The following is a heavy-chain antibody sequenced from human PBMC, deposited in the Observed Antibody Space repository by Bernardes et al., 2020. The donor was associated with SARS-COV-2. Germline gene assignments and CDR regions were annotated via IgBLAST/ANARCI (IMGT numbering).Heavy chain of an antibody. CDR2: VSRSGSTT. D-gene: IGHD3-10*01. CDR3: ARDRSGITMVQAVIRYGMDV. V-gene: IGHV3-48*03. Sequence: GSLRLSCVASGFTFSSYEMNWVRQAPGKGLEWIAFVSRSGSTTNYADSVKGRFTISRDYAKKSVYLQMSSLRVEDTAVYYCARDRSGITMVQAVIRYGMDVWGQGTTVIVSS. CDR1: GFTFSSYE. J-gene: IGHJ6*02.